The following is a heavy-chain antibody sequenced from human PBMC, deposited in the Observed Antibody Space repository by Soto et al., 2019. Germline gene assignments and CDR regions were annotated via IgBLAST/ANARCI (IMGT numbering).Heavy chain of an antibody. CDR2: IYHSGST. V-gene: IGHV4-4*02. J-gene: IGHJ4*02. Sequence: SETLSLTCAVFGGSIRSSNWWSWVRQPPGKGLEWIGEIYHSGSTNYNPSLKSRVTIPVDKSKNQFSLKLSSVTAADTAVYFCARFSRGDTSYFDTSSYYIDYWGQGTLVTVSS. CDR1: GGSIRSSNW. CDR3: ARFSRGDTSYFDTSSYYIDY. D-gene: IGHD3-22*01.